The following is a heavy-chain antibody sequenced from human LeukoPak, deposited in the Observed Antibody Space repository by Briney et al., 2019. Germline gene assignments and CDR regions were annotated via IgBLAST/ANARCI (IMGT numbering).Heavy chain of an antibody. D-gene: IGHD1-1*01. J-gene: IGHJ4*02. CDR1: GFTFSSYG. CDR3: ARFWNDGPIDY. CDR2: IWYDGSNK. V-gene: IGHV3-33*01. Sequence: GRSLRLSCAASGFTFSSYGMHWVRQAPGKGLEWVAVIWYDGSNKYYADSVKGRFTISRDNSKNTLYLQMSSLRAEDTAVYYCARFWNDGPIDYWGQGTLVTVSS.